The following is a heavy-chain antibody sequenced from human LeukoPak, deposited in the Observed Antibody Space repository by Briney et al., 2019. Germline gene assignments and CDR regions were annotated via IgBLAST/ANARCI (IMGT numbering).Heavy chain of an antibody. CDR2: INPNSGGT. V-gene: IGHV1-2*02. D-gene: IGHD3-9*01. CDR1: GYIFTSYY. CDR3: ATVGGLDILTGYPRDY. J-gene: IGHJ4*02. Sequence: ASVKVSCKASGYIFTSYYLHWVRQAPGQGLEWMGWINPNSGGTNYAQKFQGRVTMTRDTSISTAYMELSSLRSEDTAVYYCATVGGLDILTGYPRDYWGQGTLVTVSS.